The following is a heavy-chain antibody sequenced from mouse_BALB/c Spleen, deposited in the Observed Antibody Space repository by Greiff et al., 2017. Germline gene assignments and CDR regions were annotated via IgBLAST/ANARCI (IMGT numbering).Heavy chain of an antibody. CDR2: INPNNGGT. Sequence: EVQLQQSGPELVKPGASVKIPCKASGYTFTDYNMDWVKQSHGKSLEWIGDINPNNGGTIYNQKFKGKATLTVDKSSSTAYMELRSLTSEDTAVYYCASQTGTRAYWGQGTLVTVSA. V-gene: IGHV1-18*01. CDR3: ASQTGTRAY. J-gene: IGHJ3*01. CDR1: GYTFTDYN. D-gene: IGHD4-1*01.